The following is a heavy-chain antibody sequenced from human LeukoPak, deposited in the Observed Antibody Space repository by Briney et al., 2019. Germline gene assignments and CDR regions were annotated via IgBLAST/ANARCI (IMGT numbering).Heavy chain of an antibody. V-gene: IGHV1-69*06. CDR1: AATFSRYP. Sequence: SEKISSTASAATFSRYPNKWARQTPGQRLEGLGGRIPSCGTASYAQKFKGRVTITADKSTSTAYMELSSLRSEDTAVYYCARWRYCSSNSCTLRAYYSYYMDVWGKGTTVTISS. J-gene: IGHJ6*03. CDR2: RIPSCGTA. D-gene: IGHD2-2*01. CDR3: ARWRYCSSNSCTLRAYYSYYMDV.